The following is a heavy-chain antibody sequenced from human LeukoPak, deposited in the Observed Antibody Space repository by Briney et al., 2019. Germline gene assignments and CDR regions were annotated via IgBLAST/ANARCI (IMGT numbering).Heavy chain of an antibody. CDR1: GFIFNNYW. CDR3: ARSGFSNMGC. V-gene: IGHV3-53*01. Sequence: GGSLRLSCAASGFIFNNYWMSWVRQAPGKGLEWVSVIHSGGSTYYADSVKGRFTMSRDNSKNTLSLQMNSLRVEDTAVYYCARSGFSNMGCWGQGTLVTVSS. J-gene: IGHJ4*02. CDR2: IHSGGST. D-gene: IGHD2/OR15-2a*01.